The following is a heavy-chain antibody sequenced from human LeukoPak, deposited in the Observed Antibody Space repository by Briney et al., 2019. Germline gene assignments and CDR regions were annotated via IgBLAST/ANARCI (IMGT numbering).Heavy chain of an antibody. CDR1: GGSFSGYY. J-gene: IGHJ4*02. V-gene: IGHV4-34*01. D-gene: IGHD6-6*01. CDR3: ARIGVYQLVSARGAPRSYYFDY. Sequence: SETLSLTCAVYGGSFSGYYWSWIRQPPGKGLEWIGEINHSGSTNYNPSLKSRVTISVDTSKNQFSLKLSSVTAADTAVYYCARIGVYQLVSARGAPRSYYFDYWGQGTLVTVSS. CDR2: INHSGST.